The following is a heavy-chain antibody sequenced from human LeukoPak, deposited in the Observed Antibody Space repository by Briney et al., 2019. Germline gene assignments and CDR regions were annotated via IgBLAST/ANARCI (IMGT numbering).Heavy chain of an antibody. J-gene: IGHJ4*02. CDR3: ARDEYDGSKK. CDR1: GGSISSGDYY. D-gene: IGHD3-10*01. Sequence: SETLSLTCTVSGGSISSGDYYRTWIRQHPGKGLEWIGFIYYSGSTYYNPSLKSRVTISVDTSKDQFSLNMSSVTAADTAVYYCARDEYDGSKKWGQGTLVTVSS. CDR2: IYYSGST. V-gene: IGHV4-31*03.